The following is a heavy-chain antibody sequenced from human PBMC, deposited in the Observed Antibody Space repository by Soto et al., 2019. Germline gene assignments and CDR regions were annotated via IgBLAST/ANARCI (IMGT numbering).Heavy chain of an antibody. CDR1: GGTFSSYT. D-gene: IGHD1-1*01. V-gene: IGHV1-69*12. CDR2: INPIFGTA. CDR3: ARGNHRWLQLWYFDL. Sequence: QVQLVQSGAEVKKPGSSVTVSCKASGGTFSSYTISWVRQAPGQGLEWLGGINPIFGTANYAQKFQGRVTSTADESTSTAYMESSSLRSEDTAVYYCARGNHRWLQLWYFDLWGRGTLVTVSS. J-gene: IGHJ2*01.